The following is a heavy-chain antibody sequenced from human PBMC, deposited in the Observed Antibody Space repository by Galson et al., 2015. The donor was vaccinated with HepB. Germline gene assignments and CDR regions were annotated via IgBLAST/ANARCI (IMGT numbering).Heavy chain of an antibody. D-gene: IGHD3-22*01. J-gene: IGHJ4*02. Sequence: SVKVSCKASGYTFSSYGISWVRQAPGQGPEWMGWISGYSGETNYAQNLQGRVTMTTDTSTSTAYMELRSLRSDDTAVYYCATDSSGYYYFDYWGQGSLVIVSS. V-gene: IGHV1-18*01. CDR1: GYTFSSYG. CDR3: ATDSSGYYYFDY. CDR2: ISGYSGET.